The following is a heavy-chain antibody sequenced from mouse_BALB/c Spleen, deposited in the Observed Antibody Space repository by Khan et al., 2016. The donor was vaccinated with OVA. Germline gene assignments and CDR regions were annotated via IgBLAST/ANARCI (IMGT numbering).Heavy chain of an antibody. CDR3: ARHIVPSIYNASIDAFDV. Sequence: EVELVESGGGLVKPGGSLKLSCAASGFTFITYAMSWVRQTPEKRLEWVATISSGGSYTYYPDSVKGRFTISRDNAKNSLYLQMSSLRSEDTAMYYCARHIVPSIYNASIDAFDVWGAGTTVTVSS. CDR2: ISSGGSYT. J-gene: IGHJ1*01. CDR1: GFTFITYA. V-gene: IGHV5-9-3*01. D-gene: IGHD2-3*01.